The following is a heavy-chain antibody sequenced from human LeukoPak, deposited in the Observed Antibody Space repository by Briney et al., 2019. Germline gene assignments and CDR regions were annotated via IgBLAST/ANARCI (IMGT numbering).Heavy chain of an antibody. CDR2: IIPIFGTA. J-gene: IGHJ3*02. D-gene: IGHD1-26*01. V-gene: IGHV1-69*01. CDR3: ARGVRGSSEGGAFDI. CDR1: GGTFSSYA. Sequence: SVKVSCKASGGTFSSYAIGWVRQAPGQGLEWMGGIIPIFGTANYAQKFQGRVTISADESTSTAYMELSSLRSEDTAVYYCARGVRGSSEGGAFDIWGKGQWSPSLQ.